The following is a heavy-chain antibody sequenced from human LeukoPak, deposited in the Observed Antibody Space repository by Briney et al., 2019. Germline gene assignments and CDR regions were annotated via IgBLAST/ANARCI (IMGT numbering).Heavy chain of an antibody. J-gene: IGHJ4*02. V-gene: IGHV3-43*02. D-gene: IGHD6-19*01. CDR3: VRSGSSGRYYYFDY. CDR1: GFTFDDYA. Sequence: PGGSLRLSCAASGFTFDDYAMHWVRQPPGKGLEWVSLISGDRSDTYYADSVKGRFTISRDNSKNSLYLQMNSLRAEDTAVYYCVRSGSSGRYYYFDYWGQGTLVTVSS. CDR2: ISGDRSDT.